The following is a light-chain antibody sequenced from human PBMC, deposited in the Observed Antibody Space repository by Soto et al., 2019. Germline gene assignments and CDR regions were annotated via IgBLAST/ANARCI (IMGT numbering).Light chain of an antibody. CDR2: DVN. J-gene: IGLJ2*01. CDR1: NSDVGRYDH. Sequence: QSALTQPASVSGSPGQSIIVSCTGTNSDVGRYDHVSWLQHSPGKAPKVVIYDVNNRPSGVSNRFSGSKSDNTAALTISGLQAEDEGDYYCCSYAGDGVFFGGGTKLTVL. CDR3: CSYAGDGVF. V-gene: IGLV2-23*02.